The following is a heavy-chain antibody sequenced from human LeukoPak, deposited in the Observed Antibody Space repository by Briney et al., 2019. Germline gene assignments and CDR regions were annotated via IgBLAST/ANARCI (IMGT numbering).Heavy chain of an antibody. D-gene: IGHD3-22*01. CDR3: AKDHYYDSSGYYPRDY. CDR1: GFTFSSYW. Sequence: GGSLRLSCAASGFTFSSYWMHWVRQAPGKGLVWVSRINSDGSSTSYADSVKGRFTISRDNAKNSLYLQMNSLRAEDTAVYYCAKDHYYDSSGYYPRDYWGQGTLVTVSS. J-gene: IGHJ4*02. V-gene: IGHV3-74*01. CDR2: INSDGSST.